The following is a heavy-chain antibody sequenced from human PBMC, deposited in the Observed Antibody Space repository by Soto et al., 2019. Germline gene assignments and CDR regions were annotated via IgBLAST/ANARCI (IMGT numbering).Heavy chain of an antibody. Sequence: PGGSLRLSCAASGFTFSTYWMQWVRQAPGKGLEWVSRINNDGRGTSYADSVKGRFTISRDNAKNTLYLQMDSLRAEDTAVYYCTRRHRPSYTSDSWGQGTLVTVSS. CDR2: INNDGRGT. J-gene: IGHJ4*02. CDR3: TRRHRPSYTSDS. CDR1: GFTFSTYW. D-gene: IGHD1-20*01. V-gene: IGHV3-74*01.